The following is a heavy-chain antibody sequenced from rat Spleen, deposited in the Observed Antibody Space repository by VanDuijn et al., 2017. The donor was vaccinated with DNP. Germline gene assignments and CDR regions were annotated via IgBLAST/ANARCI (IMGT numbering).Heavy chain of an antibody. J-gene: IGHJ3*01. V-gene: IGHV5-20*01. Sequence: EVQLVESGGGLVQPGRSLKLSCAGSGFIFSDYYMAWVRQAPTKGLEWVAYIRYDGATTYYGDSVKGRFTISRDNAKSSLYLQVNSLRSEDTATYYCAIYYFSGDNWFAYWGQGTLVTVSS. CDR3: AIYYFSGDNWFAY. CDR1: GFIFSDYY. D-gene: IGHD1-1*01. CDR2: IRYDGATT.